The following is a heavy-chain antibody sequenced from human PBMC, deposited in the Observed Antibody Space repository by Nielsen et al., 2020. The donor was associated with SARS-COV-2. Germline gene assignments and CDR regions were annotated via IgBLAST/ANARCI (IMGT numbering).Heavy chain of an antibody. CDR3: ARHVYVSVDYGMDV. CDR2: INHSGST. D-gene: IGHD4-23*01. J-gene: IGHJ6*02. Sequence: WIRQPPGKGLEWIGEINHSGSTNYNPSLKSRVTISVDTSKNQFSLKLSSVTAADTAVYYCARHVYVSVDYGMDVWGQGTTVTVSS. V-gene: IGHV4-34*01.